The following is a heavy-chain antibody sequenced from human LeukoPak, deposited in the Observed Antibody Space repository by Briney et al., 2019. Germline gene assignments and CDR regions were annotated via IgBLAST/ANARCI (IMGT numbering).Heavy chain of an antibody. J-gene: IGHJ4*02. CDR1: GFTFSSDA. D-gene: IGHD6-13*01. CDR3: AKGGRIEAAGNIDY. Sequence: GGSLRLSCAASGFTFSSDAMSWVRQAPGEGLEWVSVITGSGGSTYYAGSVKGRFTISRANSKNTLYLQMSSLRADDTAVYYCAKGGRIEAAGNIDYWGQGTLVTVSS. CDR2: ITGSGGST. V-gene: IGHV3-23*01.